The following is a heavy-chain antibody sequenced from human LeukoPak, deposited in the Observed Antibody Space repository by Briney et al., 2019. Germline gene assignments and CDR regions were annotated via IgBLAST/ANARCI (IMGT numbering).Heavy chain of an antibody. J-gene: IGHJ6*02. CDR2: ILYDGSNK. CDR3: AKDSRAGYSYGSYYGMDV. CDR1: GFTFSDYG. Sequence: GRSLRLSCAASGFTFSDYGMYWVRQAPGRGLECVAVILYDGSNKYYGDSVKGRFIISRDNSENTLYLQMSSLRAEDTAVYYCAKDSRAGYSYGSYYGMDVWGQGTTVTVSS. D-gene: IGHD5-18*01. V-gene: IGHV3-30*18.